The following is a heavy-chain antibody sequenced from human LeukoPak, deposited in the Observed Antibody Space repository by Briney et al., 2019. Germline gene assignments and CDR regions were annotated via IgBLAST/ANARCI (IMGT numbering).Heavy chain of an antibody. CDR2: INPHSGAT. V-gene: IGHV1-2*02. Sequence: GASVKVSCKASGYTFTSYYMHWVRQAPGQGLEWVGWINPHSGATNYAQKFRDRVSLTTDASIDTASMELRSLRSDDTATYFCAREQELTSYFFDYWAQGTLVTVSS. J-gene: IGHJ4*02. CDR1: GYTFTSYY. D-gene: IGHD1-7*01. CDR3: AREQELTSYFFDY.